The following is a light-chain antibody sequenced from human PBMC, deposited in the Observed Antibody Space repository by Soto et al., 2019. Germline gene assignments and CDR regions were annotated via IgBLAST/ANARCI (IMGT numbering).Light chain of an antibody. CDR1: SSEVGDYNH. Sequence: QSALTQPASVSGSPGQSITMSCTGTSSEVGDYNHVSWYQQQPGKAPKLMIFDVSNRPSGVSNRFSGSKSGNTASLTISGLQAEDEADYYCSSYTSRSTLGVFGTGTKVNVL. CDR3: SSYTSRSTLGV. J-gene: IGLJ1*01. CDR2: DVS. V-gene: IGLV2-14*03.